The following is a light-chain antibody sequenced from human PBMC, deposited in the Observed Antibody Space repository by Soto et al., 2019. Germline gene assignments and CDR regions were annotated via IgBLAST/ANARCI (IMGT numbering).Light chain of an antibody. J-gene: IGLJ1*01. CDR3: ATWDDSRNGYV. V-gene: IGLV1-44*01. CDR1: NSNIGSNT. Sequence: QSVLTQPPSASGTPGQRVTISCSGSNSNIGSNTVNWFQQLPGKAPELLIYSDNQRPSGVPDRFSGSKSGTSASLAISGLQSEDEADYYCATWDDSRNGYVFGTGTKITVL. CDR2: SDN.